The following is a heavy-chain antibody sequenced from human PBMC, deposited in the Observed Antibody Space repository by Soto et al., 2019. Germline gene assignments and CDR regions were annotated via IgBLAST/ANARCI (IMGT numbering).Heavy chain of an antibody. CDR1: GDPFSNYA. CDR2: IIPTFATA. J-gene: IGHJ6*02. Sequence: QVQLVQSGSEVKKPGSSVNVSCKASGDPFSNYAFSWVRQAPGQGLEWMAGIIPTFATANYAQKFQDRVTIMADESTSTVYMEMRSLTSEDTAVYFGARGSLVYCGGDCYSYGMDVWGQGTTLTVSS. V-gene: IGHV1-69*12. D-gene: IGHD2-21*02. CDR3: ARGSLVYCGGDCYSYGMDV.